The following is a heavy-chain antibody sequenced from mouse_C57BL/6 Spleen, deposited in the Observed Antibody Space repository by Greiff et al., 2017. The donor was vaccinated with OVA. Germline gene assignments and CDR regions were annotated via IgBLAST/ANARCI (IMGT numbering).Heavy chain of an antibody. J-gene: IGHJ2*01. CDR1: GFTFSSYT. CDR3: ARSYDGYYVY. D-gene: IGHD2-3*01. V-gene: IGHV5-9*01. Sequence: EVQRVESGGGLVKPGGSLKLSCAASGFTFSSYTMSWVRQTPEKRLEWVATISGGGGNTYYPDSVKGRFTISRDNAKNTLYLQMSSLRSEDTALYYCARSYDGYYVYWGQGTTLTVSS. CDR2: ISGGGGNT.